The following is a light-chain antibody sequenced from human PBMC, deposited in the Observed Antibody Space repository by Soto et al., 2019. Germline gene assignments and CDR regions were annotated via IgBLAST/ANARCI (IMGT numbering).Light chain of an antibody. CDR3: SLYTSDNTYV. J-gene: IGLJ1*01. CDR2: EVR. Sequence: QSALTQPPSASGSPGQSVAISCTGTSSDVGGYNYVSWYQQSPGSAPKLLIYEVRNRPSGVPDRFSGSKSGNTASLTISGLQTADEANYFCSLYTSDNTYVFGAGTQLTVL. CDR1: SSDVGGYNY. V-gene: IGLV2-18*01.